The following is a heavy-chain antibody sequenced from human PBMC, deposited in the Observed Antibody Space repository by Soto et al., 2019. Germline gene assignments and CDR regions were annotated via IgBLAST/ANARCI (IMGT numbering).Heavy chain of an antibody. D-gene: IGHD5-12*01. CDR1: GDSVSSNSAA. CDR2: TYYRSKWYN. Sequence: SQTLSLTCAISGDSVSSNSAAWNWIRQSPSRGLEWLGRTYYRSKWYNDYAVSVKSRITINPDTSKNQFSLQLNSVTPEDTAVYYCARDLRVATIDDYYYGMDVWGQGTTVTVSS. CDR3: ARDLRVATIDDYYYGMDV. J-gene: IGHJ6*02. V-gene: IGHV6-1*01.